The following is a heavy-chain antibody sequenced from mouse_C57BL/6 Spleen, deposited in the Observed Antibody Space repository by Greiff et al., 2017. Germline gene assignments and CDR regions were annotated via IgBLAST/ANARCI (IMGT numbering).Heavy chain of an antibody. CDR1: GFTFTDYY. D-gene: IGHD1-1*01. J-gene: IGHJ4*01. Sequence: EVKLMESGGGLVQPGGSLSLSCAASGFTFTDYYMSWVRQPPGKALEWLGFIRNKANGYTTEYSASVKGRFTISRDNSQSILYLQMNALRAEDSATYYCASPLYGSSYSYAMDYWGQGTSVTVSS. CDR2: IRNKANGYTT. V-gene: IGHV7-3*01. CDR3: ASPLYGSSYSYAMDY.